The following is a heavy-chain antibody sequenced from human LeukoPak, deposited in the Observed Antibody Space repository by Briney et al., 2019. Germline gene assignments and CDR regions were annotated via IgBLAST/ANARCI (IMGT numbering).Heavy chain of an antibody. Sequence: GGSLRLSCAASGFTFSDYYMSWIRQAPGKALEWVSYIPSSGSAIYYADSVKGRFTISRDNARNSLYLQMNGLRVDDTAIYYCASDIVSTSGDFWGQGTLVTVSS. CDR2: IPSSGSAI. CDR1: GFTFSDYY. V-gene: IGHV3-11*01. CDR3: ASDIVSTSGDF. J-gene: IGHJ4*02. D-gene: IGHD5/OR15-5a*01.